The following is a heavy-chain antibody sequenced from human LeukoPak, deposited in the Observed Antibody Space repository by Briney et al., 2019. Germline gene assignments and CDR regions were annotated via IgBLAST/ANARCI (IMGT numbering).Heavy chain of an antibody. V-gene: IGHV3-53*01. CDR1: GFTVSSNY. Sequence: PGGSLTLSCAASGFTVSSNYMSCVRQAPGKGLEWVSVSYSGGSSYCADSVKGRFTISRDNSKNTLYLQMNSLRAEDTAVYYCAKAPVTTCSGAYCYPFDYWGQGTLVTVSS. CDR2: SYSGGSS. J-gene: IGHJ4*02. D-gene: IGHD2-15*01. CDR3: AKAPVTTCSGAYCYPFDY.